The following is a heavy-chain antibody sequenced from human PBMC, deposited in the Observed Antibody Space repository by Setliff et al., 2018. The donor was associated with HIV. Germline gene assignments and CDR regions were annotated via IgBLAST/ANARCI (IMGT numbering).Heavy chain of an antibody. D-gene: IGHD3-9*01. Sequence: ASVKVSCKISGYTLTEVSMHWVRQAPGQGLEWMGVVDPRDGSTVYARKFQGGVTMTRDTYTSTAYMELRSLRSDDTAVYYCARAYDILTGYFDYWGQGTLVTVSS. CDR1: GYTLTEVS. CDR3: ARAYDILTGYFDY. CDR2: VDPRDGST. J-gene: IGHJ4*02. V-gene: IGHV1-46*01.